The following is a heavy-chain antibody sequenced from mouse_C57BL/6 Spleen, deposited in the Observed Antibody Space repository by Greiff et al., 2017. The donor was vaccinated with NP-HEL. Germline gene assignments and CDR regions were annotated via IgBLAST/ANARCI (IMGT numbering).Heavy chain of an antibody. CDR1: GFTFSDYG. V-gene: IGHV5-17*01. J-gene: IGHJ4*01. Sequence: EVKLMESGGGLVKPGGSLKLSCAASGFTFSDYGMHWVRQAPEKGLEWVAYISSGSSTIYSADTVKGRFTISRDNAKNTLFMQMTSHRSEYTAMYYCARGGGYAYYYAMDYWGQGTSVTVSS. CDR3: ARGGGYAYYYAMDY. CDR2: ISSGSSTI. D-gene: IGHD2-2*01.